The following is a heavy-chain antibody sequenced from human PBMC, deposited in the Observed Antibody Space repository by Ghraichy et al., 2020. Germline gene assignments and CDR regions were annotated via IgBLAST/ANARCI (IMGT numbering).Heavy chain of an antibody. V-gene: IGHV4-30-4*01. CDR2: IYYSGST. Sequence: SETLSLTCTVSGGSISSGDYYWSWIRQPPGKGLEWIGYIYYSGSTYYNPSLKSRVTISVDTSKNQFSLKLSSVTAADTAVYYCARGVLLWFGELFPLFDYWGQGTLVTVSS. J-gene: IGHJ4*02. CDR3: ARGVLLWFGELFPLFDY. D-gene: IGHD3-10*01. CDR1: GGSISSGDYY.